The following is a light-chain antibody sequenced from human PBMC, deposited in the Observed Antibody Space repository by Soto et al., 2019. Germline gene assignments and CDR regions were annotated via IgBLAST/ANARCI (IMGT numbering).Light chain of an antibody. CDR2: AAS. CDR1: QGIRND. Sequence: AIQMTQSPSSLSASVGDRVTITCRASQGIRNDLGWYQQKPGKVPKLLIYAASSLESGVPSRFSGSGSGTDFTLTISSLQPEDFATYYCLQDYNYPWTFGQGTKVEIK. J-gene: IGKJ1*01. CDR3: LQDYNYPWT. V-gene: IGKV1-6*01.